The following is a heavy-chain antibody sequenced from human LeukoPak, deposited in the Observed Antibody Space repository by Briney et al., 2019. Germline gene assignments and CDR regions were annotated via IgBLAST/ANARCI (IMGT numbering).Heavy chain of an antibody. Sequence: GGSLRLSCTASGFTLSSYEMSWIRQAPGKGLEWVSSIDYSGGSTYYADSVKGRFTISRDNSRNTVFLQMNSLKADDPAVYYCGKGGGGVLASWGQGTLVTVSS. CDR1: GFTLSSYE. J-gene: IGHJ4*02. CDR2: IDYSGGST. D-gene: IGHD3-16*01. CDR3: GKGGGGVLAS. V-gene: IGHV3-23*01.